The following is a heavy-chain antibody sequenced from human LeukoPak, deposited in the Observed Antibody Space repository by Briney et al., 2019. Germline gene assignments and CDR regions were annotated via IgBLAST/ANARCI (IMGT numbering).Heavy chain of an antibody. CDR1: GYTFTSYY. J-gene: IGHJ5*02. V-gene: IGHV1-46*01. CDR3: ARDYYGSGSSLLNWFDP. Sequence: ASGKVSCKASGYTFTSYYMHWVRQPPGQGLEWMGIIKPSGGSTSYAQKFQGRVTMTRDTSTSTVYMELSSLRSEDTAVYYCARDYYGSGSSLLNWFDPWGQGTLVTVSS. D-gene: IGHD3-10*01. CDR2: IKPSGGST.